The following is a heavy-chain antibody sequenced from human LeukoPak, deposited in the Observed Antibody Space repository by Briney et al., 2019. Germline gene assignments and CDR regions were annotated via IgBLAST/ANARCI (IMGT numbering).Heavy chain of an antibody. J-gene: IGHJ6*03. V-gene: IGHV1-2*02. CDR3: ARDVTRGYSYGYFYYYYYYMDV. D-gene: IGHD5-18*01. Sequence: ASVKGSCKASGYTFTGYYMHWVRQAPGQGLEWMGWINPNSGGTNYAKKFQGRVTMTRDTSISTAYMELSRLRSDDTAVYYCARDVTRGYSYGYFYYYYYYMDVWGKGTTVTISS. CDR2: INPNSGGT. CDR1: GYTFTGYY.